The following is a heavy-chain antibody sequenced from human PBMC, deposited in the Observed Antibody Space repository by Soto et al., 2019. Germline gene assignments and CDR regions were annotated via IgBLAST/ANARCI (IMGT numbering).Heavy chain of an antibody. CDR3: ARNSRVGRIAAAVYFDY. V-gene: IGHV4-34*01. CDR1: GGSFSGYY. J-gene: IGHJ4*02. Sequence: TSETLSLTCAVYGGSFSGYYWSWIRQPPGKGLEWIGEINHSGSTNYNPSLKSRVTISVDTSKNQFSLKLSSVAAADTAVYYCARNSRVGRIAAAVYFDYWGQGTLVTSPQ. CDR2: INHSGST. D-gene: IGHD6-13*01.